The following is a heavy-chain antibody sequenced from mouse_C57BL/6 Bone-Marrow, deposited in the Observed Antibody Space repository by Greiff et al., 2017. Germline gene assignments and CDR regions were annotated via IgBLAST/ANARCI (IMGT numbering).Heavy chain of an antibody. CDR3: KSRGNYCLDY. Sequence: VQLQQSGAELVRPGASVTLSCKASGYTFTDYEMHWVKQTPVHGLEWIGAIDPETGGTAYNQKFKGKAILTADKSSSTAYMELRSLTSEDSAVYYCKSRGNYCLDYWGQGTTLTVSS. CDR1: GYTFTDYE. CDR2: IDPETGGT. V-gene: IGHV1-15*01. J-gene: IGHJ2*01. D-gene: IGHD2-1*01.